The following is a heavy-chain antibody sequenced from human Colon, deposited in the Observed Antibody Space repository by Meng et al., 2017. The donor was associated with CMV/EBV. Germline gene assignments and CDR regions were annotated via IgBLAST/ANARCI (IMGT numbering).Heavy chain of an antibody. Sequence: SESNFGSYAMSWVRQAPGKGLEWVSKISAGGGGTYFSDSVKGRFSISRDNSKNTVYLQMNSLKAEDTAVYYCAKDLTFGIVNPFGQWGQGTLVTVSS. CDR1: ESNFGSYA. J-gene: IGHJ4*02. CDR3: AKDLTFGIVNPFGQ. V-gene: IGHV3-23*01. CDR2: ISAGGGGT. D-gene: IGHD3-3*01.